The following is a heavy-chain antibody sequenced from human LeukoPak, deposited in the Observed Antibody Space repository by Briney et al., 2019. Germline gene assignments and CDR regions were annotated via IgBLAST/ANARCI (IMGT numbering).Heavy chain of an antibody. CDR1: GLTFSSYT. CDR3: ARDHCSSTSCFPSGTNYFDS. CDR2: ISSSRSYI. D-gene: IGHD2-2*01. Sequence: GGSLRLSCAASGLTFSSYTMNWVRQAPGKGLEWVSSISSSRSYIYNADSVKGRFTISRDNAKNSLYLQMNSLRAEDTAVYYCARDHCSSTSCFPSGTNYFDSWGQGTPVTVSS. J-gene: IGHJ4*02. V-gene: IGHV3-21*01.